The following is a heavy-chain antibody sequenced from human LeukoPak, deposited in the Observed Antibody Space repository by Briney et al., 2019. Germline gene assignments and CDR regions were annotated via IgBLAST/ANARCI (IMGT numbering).Heavy chain of an antibody. J-gene: IGHJ6*02. Sequence: SETLSLTCTVSGGSISSYHWSWIRQPPGKGLEWIGYIYYSGSTNYNPSLKSRVTISVDTSKNQFSLKLSSVTAADTAVYYCARQGEAYCGGDCPSGMDVWGQGTTVTVSS. D-gene: IGHD2-21*02. CDR3: ARQGEAYCGGDCPSGMDV. V-gene: IGHV4-59*08. CDR2: IYYSGST. CDR1: GGSISSYH.